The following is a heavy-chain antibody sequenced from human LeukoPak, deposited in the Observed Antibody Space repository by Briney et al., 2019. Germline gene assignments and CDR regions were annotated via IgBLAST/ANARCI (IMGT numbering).Heavy chain of an antibody. J-gene: IGHJ2*01. D-gene: IGHD4-23*01. CDR2: IYYSGST. Sequence: SETLSLTCTVSGGSVNIGSYYWSWIRQPPGKGLGWIGYIYYSGSTNYNPSLKSRVTISLDTSKNQFSLKLSSVTTADTAVYYCARSVVTLYWYFDLWGRGTLVTVSS. CDR3: ARSVVTLYWYFDL. V-gene: IGHV4-61*01. CDR1: GGSVNIGSYY.